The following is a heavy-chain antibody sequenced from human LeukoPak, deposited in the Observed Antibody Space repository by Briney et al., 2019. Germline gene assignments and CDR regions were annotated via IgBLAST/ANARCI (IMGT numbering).Heavy chain of an antibody. Sequence: SETLSLTCTVSGASINSFYWTWIRQPPGKGLEWIGYIYYSGNTNYNPSLKSRVTISVDTSKNQFSLKLSSVTAADTAVYYCARVSITMANWFDPWGQGTLVTVSS. D-gene: IGHD3-10*01. V-gene: IGHV4-59*01. CDR1: GASINSFY. J-gene: IGHJ5*02. CDR2: IYYSGNT. CDR3: ARVSITMANWFDP.